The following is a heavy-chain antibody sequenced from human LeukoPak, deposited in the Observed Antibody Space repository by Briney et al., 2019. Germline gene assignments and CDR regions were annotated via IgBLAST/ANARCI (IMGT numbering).Heavy chain of an antibody. D-gene: IGHD3-10*02. CDR1: GGSISGSSYY. J-gene: IGHJ5*02. CDR2: IYYSGST. CDR3: ARCTGVDNWFDP. V-gene: IGHV4-30-4*01. Sequence: SETLSLTCTVSGGSISGSSYYWSWIRQPPGKGLEWIGYIYYSGSTYYNPSLKSRVTISVDTSKNQFSLKLSSVTAADTAVYYCARCTGVDNWFDPWGQGTLVTVSS.